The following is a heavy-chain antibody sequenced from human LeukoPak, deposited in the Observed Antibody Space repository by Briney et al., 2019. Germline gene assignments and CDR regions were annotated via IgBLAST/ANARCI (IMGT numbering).Heavy chain of an antibody. Sequence: GGSLRLSCAASGFTFSNAWMNWVRQAPGKGLEWVGRIKSKTDGGTTDYAAPVKGRFTIPRDDSKNTLNLQMNSLKTEDTAVYYCTTGSYYDFWSGYYTGYYGMDVWGQGTTVTVSS. V-gene: IGHV3-15*07. CDR3: TTGSYYDFWSGYYTGYYGMDV. D-gene: IGHD3-3*01. J-gene: IGHJ6*02. CDR1: GFTFSNAW. CDR2: IKSKTDGGTT.